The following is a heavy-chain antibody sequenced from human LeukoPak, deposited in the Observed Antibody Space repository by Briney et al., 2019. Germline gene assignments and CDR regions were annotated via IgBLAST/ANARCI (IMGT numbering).Heavy chain of an antibody. CDR2: IYYSGST. Sequence: KPSETLSLTCTVSGGSISSYYWSWIRQPPGKGLEWIGYIYYSGSTNYNPSLKSRVTISVDTSKNQFSLDLSSVTAADTAVYYCARQKCTSTSCLTKNAFDIWGQGTMVTVSS. V-gene: IGHV4-59*08. CDR1: GGSISSYY. J-gene: IGHJ3*02. D-gene: IGHD2-2*01. CDR3: ARQKCTSTSCLTKNAFDI.